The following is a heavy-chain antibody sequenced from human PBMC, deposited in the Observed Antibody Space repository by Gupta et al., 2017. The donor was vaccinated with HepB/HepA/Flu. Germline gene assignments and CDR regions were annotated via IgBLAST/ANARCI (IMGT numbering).Heavy chain of an antibody. CDR3: AKDLDYYDSSGYYDY. CDR2: ISWNSGSI. CDR1: GFTFDDYA. Sequence: EVQLVESGGGLVQPGRSLRLSCAASGFTFDDYALHWVRQAPGKGLEWVSGISWNSGSIGYADSVKGRFTISRDNAKNSLYLQMNSLRAEDMALYYCAKDLDYYDSSGYYDYWGQGTLVTVSS. V-gene: IGHV3-9*03. J-gene: IGHJ4*02. D-gene: IGHD3-22*01.